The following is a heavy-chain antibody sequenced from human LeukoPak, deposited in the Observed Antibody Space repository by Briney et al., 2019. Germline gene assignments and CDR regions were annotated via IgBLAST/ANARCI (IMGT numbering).Heavy chain of an antibody. CDR1: GGSISSGSYY. J-gene: IGHJ3*02. V-gene: IGHV4-61*02. CDR3: ARGPSITMIEVVNGAFDI. CDR2: IYTSGST. Sequence: SETLSLTCTVSGGSISSGSYYWSWIRQPAGKGLEWIGRIYTSGSTNYNPSLKSRVTISVDTSKNQFSLKLSSVTAADTAVYYCARGPSITMIEVVNGAFDIWGQGTMVTVSS. D-gene: IGHD3-22*01.